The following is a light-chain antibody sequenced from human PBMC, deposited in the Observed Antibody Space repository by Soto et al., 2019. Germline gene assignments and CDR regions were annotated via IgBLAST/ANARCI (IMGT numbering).Light chain of an antibody. CDR1: QTVSRY. Sequence: IEVTQSPSSLSASVGDTVTITCRASQTVSRYLIWYQQKSGTAPKLLIYAASTLHTGVPSRFSGRGSGTDFTLTINNLQREDFADYFCQQTYSNLWTFGQGTKVDIK. CDR3: QQTYSNLWT. CDR2: AAS. V-gene: IGKV1-39*01. J-gene: IGKJ1*01.